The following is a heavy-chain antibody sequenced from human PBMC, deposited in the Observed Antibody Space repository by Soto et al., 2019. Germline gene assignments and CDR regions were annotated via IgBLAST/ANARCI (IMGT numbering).Heavy chain of an antibody. D-gene: IGHD4-17*01. Sequence: ASVKVSCKASGYTFTTYALHWVRQAPGQRLEWMGWINAGSGNTKYSQNFQGRVTITRDTSASTAYMELSSLRAEDTAVYYCASHYGDYYYYGMDVWGQGTTVTVSS. V-gene: IGHV1-3*01. CDR1: GYTFTTYA. J-gene: IGHJ6*02. CDR3: ASHYGDYYYYGMDV. CDR2: INAGSGNT.